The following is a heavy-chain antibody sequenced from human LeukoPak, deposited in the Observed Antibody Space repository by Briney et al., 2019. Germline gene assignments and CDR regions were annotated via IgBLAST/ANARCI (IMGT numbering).Heavy chain of an antibody. J-gene: IGHJ4*02. Sequence: GGSLRLSSAASGFTFSSYAMHWVRQAPGKGLEWVAVISYDGSNKYYADSVKGRFTISRDNSKNTLHLQMNSLRPEDTAVYYCASARGSGNYYSPNDYWGQGTLVTVSS. V-gene: IGHV3-30-3*01. D-gene: IGHD3-10*01. CDR3: ASARGSGNYYSPNDY. CDR1: GFTFSSYA. CDR2: ISYDGSNK.